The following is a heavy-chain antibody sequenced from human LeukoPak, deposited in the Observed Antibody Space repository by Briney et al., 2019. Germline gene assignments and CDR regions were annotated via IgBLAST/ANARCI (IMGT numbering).Heavy chain of an antibody. Sequence: ASVKVSCKASGYTFTSYDINWVRQATGQGLEWMGWMNPNSGNTGYAQKFQGRVTMTRNTSISTAYMELSSLRSEDTAVYYCAREGIVVVPAADIPNYYYYYGMDVWGQGTTVTVS. CDR3: AREGIVVVPAADIPNYYYYYGMDV. J-gene: IGHJ6*02. D-gene: IGHD2-2*01. CDR1: GYTFTSYD. CDR2: MNPNSGNT. V-gene: IGHV1-8*01.